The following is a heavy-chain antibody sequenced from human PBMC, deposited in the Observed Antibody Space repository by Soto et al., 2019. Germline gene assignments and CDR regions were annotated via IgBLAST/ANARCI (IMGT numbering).Heavy chain of an antibody. CDR1: GGSISSYY. D-gene: IGHD3-10*01. V-gene: IGHV4-4*07. J-gene: IGHJ6*02. CDR2: IYTSGST. Sequence: SETLSLTSTVSGGSISSYYWSWIRQPAGKGLEWIGRIYTSGSTNYNPSLKSRVTMSVDTSKNQFSLKLSSVTAADTAVYYCARVPTSGRDYYYYGMDVWGQGTTVTVYS. CDR3: ARVPTSGRDYYYYGMDV.